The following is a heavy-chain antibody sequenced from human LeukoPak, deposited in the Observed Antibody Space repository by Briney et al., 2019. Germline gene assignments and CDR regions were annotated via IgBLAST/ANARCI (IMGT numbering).Heavy chain of an antibody. CDR1: GYTFTSYD. CDR3: ARGLVMGRAGPLGRGWFDP. CDR2: MNPNSGNT. D-gene: IGHD3-10*01. Sequence: ASVKVSCKASGYTFTSYDINWVRQATGQGLEWMGWMNPNSGNTGYAQKFQGRVTITRNTSISTAYMELGSLRSEDTAVYYCARGLVMGRAGPLGRGWFDPWGQGTLVTVSS. V-gene: IGHV1-8*03. J-gene: IGHJ5*02.